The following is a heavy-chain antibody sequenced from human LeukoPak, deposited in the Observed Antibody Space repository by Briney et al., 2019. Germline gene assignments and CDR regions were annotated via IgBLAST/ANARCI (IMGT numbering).Heavy chain of an antibody. D-gene: IGHD2-8*01. CDR3: AREGDYCTNGVCHFDY. CDR1: GGSFSGYY. Sequence: PSETLSLTCAVYGGSFSGYYWSWIRQPPGKGLEWIGEINHSGSTNYNPSLKSRVTISVDTSKNQFSLKPSSVTAADTAVYYCAREGDYCTNGVCHFDYWGQGTLVTVSS. V-gene: IGHV4-34*01. CDR2: INHSGST. J-gene: IGHJ4*02.